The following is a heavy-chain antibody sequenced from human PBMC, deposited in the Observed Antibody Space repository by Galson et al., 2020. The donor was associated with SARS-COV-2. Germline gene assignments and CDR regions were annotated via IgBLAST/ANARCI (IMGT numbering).Heavy chain of an antibody. Sequence: GGSLRLSCAASGFTFSSYSMNWVRQAPGKGLEWVSSISSSSSYIYYADSVKGRFTISRDNAKNSLYLQMNSLRAEDTAVYYCARDKYYDILTGYYNYWGQGTPVTVSS. CDR3: ARDKYYDILTGYYNY. J-gene: IGHJ4*02. CDR1: GFTFSSYS. V-gene: IGHV3-21*01. CDR2: ISSSSSYI. D-gene: IGHD3-9*01.